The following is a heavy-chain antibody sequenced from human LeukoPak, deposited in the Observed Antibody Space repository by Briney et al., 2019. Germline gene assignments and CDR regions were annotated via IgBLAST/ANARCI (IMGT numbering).Heavy chain of an antibody. J-gene: IGHJ6*02. CDR2: IHSSGYT. CDR1: GGSISGNY. D-gene: IGHD5-24*01. CDR3: ARGRGGYTLYYYYDMDV. Sequence: KPSETLSLTCTVSGGSISGNYWSWIRQPPGQGLEWIAYIHSSGYTNYNPSLKSRVTISVDTSKNQFSLKLSSVTAADTAVYYCARGRGGYTLYYYYDMDVWGQGTTVTVSS. V-gene: IGHV4-4*09.